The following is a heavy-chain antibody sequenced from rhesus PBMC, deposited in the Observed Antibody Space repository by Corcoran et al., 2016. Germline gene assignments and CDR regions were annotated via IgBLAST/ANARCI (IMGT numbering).Heavy chain of an antibody. Sequence: QVQLQESGPGLVKPSETLSLTCAVPGGSISSGYYYWSWIRQPPGKGLEWIGYSTYSGSTSYNPSLKSRVTISRDTSKNQFSLKLSSVTAADTAVYYCARGPLNFAFDFWGQGLRVTVSS. V-gene: IGHV4-122*02. CDR1: GGSISSGYYY. CDR2: STYSGST. D-gene: IGHD1-26*01. CDR3: ARGPLNFAFDF. J-gene: IGHJ3*01.